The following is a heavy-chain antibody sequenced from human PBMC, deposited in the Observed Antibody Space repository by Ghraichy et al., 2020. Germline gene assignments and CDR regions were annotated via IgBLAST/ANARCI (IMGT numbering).Heavy chain of an antibody. D-gene: IGHD2-15*01. CDR1: GFTFSKYA. V-gene: IGHV3-23*01. CDR2: VDSSGGST. J-gene: IGHJ4*02. CDR3: AKGSSGGRPYYFDR. Sequence: GGSLRLSCVASGFTFSKYAMSWVRQAPGKGLDWVSAVDSSGGSTYYADSVKGRFTISRDNSKNTLDLQMNSLRAEDTAVYYCAKGSSGGRPYYFDRWGQGTLVTVSS.